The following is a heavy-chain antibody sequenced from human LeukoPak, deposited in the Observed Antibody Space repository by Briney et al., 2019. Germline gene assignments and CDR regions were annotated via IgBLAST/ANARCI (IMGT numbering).Heavy chain of an antibody. CDR3: AKHYMGSSYNHGLDC. CDR1: GGSISSYY. D-gene: IGHD3-10*01. J-gene: IGHJ4*02. V-gene: IGHV4-59*08. Sequence: SETLSLTCTVSGGSISSYYWSWIRQPPGKGLEWIGYIYYSGSTNYNPSLKSRVTISVDTSKNQFSLKLSSVTAADTALYYCAKHYMGSSYNHGLDCWGQGTLVTVSS. CDR2: IYYSGST.